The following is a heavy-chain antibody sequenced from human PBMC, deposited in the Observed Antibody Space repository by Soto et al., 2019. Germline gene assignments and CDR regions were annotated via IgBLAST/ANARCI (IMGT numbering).Heavy chain of an antibody. CDR1: GGSISSYY. Sequence: PSETLSLTCTVSGGSISSYYWSWIRQPPGKGLEWIGYIYYSGSTNYNPSLKSRVTISVDTSKNQFSLKLSSVTAADTALYYCARPHGGSSGWDNWFDPWGQGTLVTVSS. J-gene: IGHJ5*02. CDR3: ARPHGGSSGWDNWFDP. V-gene: IGHV4-59*01. CDR2: IYYSGST. D-gene: IGHD6-25*01.